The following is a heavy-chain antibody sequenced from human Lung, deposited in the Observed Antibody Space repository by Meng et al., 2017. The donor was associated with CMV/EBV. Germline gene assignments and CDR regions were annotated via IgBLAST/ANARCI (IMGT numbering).Heavy chain of an antibody. D-gene: IGHD2-2*01. CDR3: VRHIIVVPARGYGVDV. CDR2: VYDSGTT. J-gene: IGHJ6*02. CDR1: GHSTSSGQF. V-gene: IGHV4-38-2*02. Sequence: GSLRLXCTVSGHSTSSGQFWGWIRQPPGKGLEWIGVYDSGTTYYNPSLKSRVAISVDTSETQFSLKLSAVTAADTAVYYCVRHIIVVPARGYGVDVWVQGTXVTVSS.